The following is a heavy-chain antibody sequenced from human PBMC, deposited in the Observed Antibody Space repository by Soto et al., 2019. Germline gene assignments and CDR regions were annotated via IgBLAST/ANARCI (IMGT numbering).Heavy chain of an antibody. D-gene: IGHD3-3*01. CDR3: ARGRYDFWSGYTYYYYGMDV. CDR1: GVSVSTNTQY. Sequence: PSETLSLTCTVSGVSVSTNTQYWGWIRQSPGKGLEWIGSIYYGGSTNYNPSLKSRVTISVDTSKNQFSLKLSSVTAADTAVYYCARGRYDFWSGYTYYYYGMDVWGQGTTVTVSS. J-gene: IGHJ6*02. CDR2: IYYGGST. V-gene: IGHV4-39*07.